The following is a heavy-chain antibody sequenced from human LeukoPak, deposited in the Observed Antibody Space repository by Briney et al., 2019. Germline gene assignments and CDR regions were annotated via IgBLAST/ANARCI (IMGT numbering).Heavy chain of an antibody. V-gene: IGHV5-10-1*01. CDR2: IDPSDSYT. CDR3: ARQDGHNYDY. J-gene: IGHJ4*02. Sequence: KVSCKASGYTFTSYWISWVRQMPGQGREWMGRIDPSDSYTNYSPSFQGHVTISADKSISTAYLQWSSLKASDTAMYYCARQDGHNYDYWGQGTLVTVSS. D-gene: IGHD5-24*01. CDR1: GYTFTSYW.